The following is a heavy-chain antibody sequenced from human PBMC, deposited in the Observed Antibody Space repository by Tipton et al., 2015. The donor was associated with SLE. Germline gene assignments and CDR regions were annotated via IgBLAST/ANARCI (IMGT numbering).Heavy chain of an antibody. CDR2: IYYSVTT. V-gene: IGHV4-59*01. Sequence: TLSLTCTVSGGSINSYYWSWIRQPPGKGLEWIGYIYYSVTTNYNPSLKSRVTISIDTSKSQFSLKLSSVTAADTAVYYCATSKGTPYYFDYWGQGTLVTVSS. CDR1: GGSINSYY. D-gene: IGHD3-10*01. CDR3: ATSKGTPYYFDY. J-gene: IGHJ4*02.